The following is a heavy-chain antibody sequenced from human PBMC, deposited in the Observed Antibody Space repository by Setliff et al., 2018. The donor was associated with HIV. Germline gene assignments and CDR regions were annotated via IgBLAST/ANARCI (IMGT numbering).Heavy chain of an antibody. CDR3: ARERLGAYYYYGMDV. CDR2: IYTSGST. V-gene: IGHV4-61*02. J-gene: IGHJ6*02. CDR1: GGSISSGSYY. Sequence: SETLSLTCTVSGGSISSGSYYWSWIRQPAGKGLEWIGRIYTSGSTNYNPSLKSRVTISVDTSKNQFSLKLGPVTAADTAVYYCARERLGAYYYYGMDVWGQGTTVTVSS. D-gene: IGHD1-26*01.